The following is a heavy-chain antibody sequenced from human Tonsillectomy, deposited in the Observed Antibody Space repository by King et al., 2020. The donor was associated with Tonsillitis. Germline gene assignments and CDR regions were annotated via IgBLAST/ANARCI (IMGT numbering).Heavy chain of an antibody. CDR2: ISGGGGST. V-gene: IGHV3-23*04. D-gene: IGHD6-13*01. CDR3: ANAYSSSWYKYFQH. Sequence: VQLVESGGGLVQPGGSLRLSCAASGFTFSSYAMNWVRQAPGKGLELVSAISGGGGSTYYADSVKGRFTISRDNSNYTLYLQMNSLRAEDTAVYYCANAYSSSWYKYFQHWGQGTLVTVSS. J-gene: IGHJ1*01. CDR1: GFTFSSYA.